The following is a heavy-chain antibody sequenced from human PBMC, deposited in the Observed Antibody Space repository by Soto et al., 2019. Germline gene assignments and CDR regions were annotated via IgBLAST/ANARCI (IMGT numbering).Heavy chain of an antibody. D-gene: IGHD3-10*01. Sequence: EVQLVESGGGLVQPGGSLSLSCEASGFTFRSSWMSWVRQAPGKGLEWVSYIKPVGSETYYVDSVRGRFTISRDNAKNSLYLQMNSPRAEDTALYYCARDPSFGAFDIWGQGTMVTVSA. CDR2: IKPVGSET. CDR1: GFTFRSSW. CDR3: ARDPSFGAFDI. V-gene: IGHV3-7*01. J-gene: IGHJ3*02.